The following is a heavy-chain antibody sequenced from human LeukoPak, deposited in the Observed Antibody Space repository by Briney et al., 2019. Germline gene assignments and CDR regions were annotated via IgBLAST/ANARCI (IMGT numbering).Heavy chain of an antibody. J-gene: IGHJ4*02. V-gene: IGHV3-30-3*01. D-gene: IGHD4-17*01. CDR3: ARGTTVTTGGYFDY. CDR2: ISYDGSNK. CDR1: GFTFSSYA. Sequence: GGSLRLSCAASGFTFSSYAMHWVRQAPGKGLEWVAVISYDGSNKYYADSVKGRFTISRDNSKITLYLQMNSLRAEDTAVYYCARGTTVTTGGYFDYWGQGTLVTVSS.